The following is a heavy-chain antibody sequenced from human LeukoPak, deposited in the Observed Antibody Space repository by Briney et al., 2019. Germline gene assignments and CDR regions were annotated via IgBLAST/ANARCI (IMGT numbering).Heavy chain of an antibody. V-gene: IGHV3-23*01. CDR2: ISGSGGST. CDR1: GFTLSSYA. CDR3: TREYYYDSSGYYYYYYYMDV. Sequence: GGSLRLSCAASGFTLSSYAMSWVRQAPGKGLGWVSAISGSGGSTCYADSVKGRFTISRDNSKNTLYLQMNSLKTEDTAAYYCTREYYYDSSGYYYYYYYMDVWGKGTTVTVSS. D-gene: IGHD3-22*01. J-gene: IGHJ6*03.